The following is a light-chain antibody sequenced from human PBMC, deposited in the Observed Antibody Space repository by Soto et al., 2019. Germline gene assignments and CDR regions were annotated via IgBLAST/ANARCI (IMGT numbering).Light chain of an antibody. V-gene: IGLV2-8*01. J-gene: IGLJ1*01. CDR3: SSYAGSNNFV. CDR2: EVT. Sequence: QSAVTQPPWASFFPGQSVTMSCTGTSSDVGFYDYVSWYQQHPGKAPKLVIYEVTKRPSGVPDRVSASKSGNTASLTVSGLRAEDEADYYCSSYAGSNNFVFGSGTKVTVL. CDR1: SSDVGFYDY.